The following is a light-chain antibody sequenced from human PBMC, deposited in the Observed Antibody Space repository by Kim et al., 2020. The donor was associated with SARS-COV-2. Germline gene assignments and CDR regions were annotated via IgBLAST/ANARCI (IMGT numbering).Light chain of an antibody. CDR1: QDISNS. Sequence: DIQMTQSPSSLSASVGDKVTITCQATQDISNSLNWYQQHPGKAPKLLIYDASNLETGVPSRFSGRGSGTHFTFTISSLQPDDIATYYCQQYENLGTFGQGTKVDIK. J-gene: IGKJ1*01. CDR2: DAS. V-gene: IGKV1-33*01. CDR3: QQYENLGT.